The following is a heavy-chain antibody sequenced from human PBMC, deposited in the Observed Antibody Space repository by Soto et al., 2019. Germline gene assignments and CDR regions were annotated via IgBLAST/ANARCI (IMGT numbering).Heavy chain of an antibody. CDR3: ARDKVGSSWYEYYYYGMDV. Sequence: ASVKVSCKASGYTFTSYGISWVRQAPGQGLDWMGWISAYNGNTNYAQKLQGRVTMTTDTSTSTAYMELRSLRSDDTAVYYCARDKVGSSWYEYYYYGMDVWGQGTTVTVSS. D-gene: IGHD6-13*01. CDR1: GYTFTSYG. V-gene: IGHV1-18*01. J-gene: IGHJ6*02. CDR2: ISAYNGNT.